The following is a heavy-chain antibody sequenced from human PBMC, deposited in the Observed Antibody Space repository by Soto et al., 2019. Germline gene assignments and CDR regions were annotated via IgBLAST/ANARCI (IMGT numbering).Heavy chain of an antibody. CDR1: GFSISSSY. D-gene: IGHD3-22*01. Sequence: GGSMRLSCATSGFSISSSYMNWVRQAPGKGLEWVSVIYSAGNTYYADSVRGRFTISRDSSKNTLYLQMTRLRAEDTALYFCTSGHEYDSSGGYYFEYWGQGTLVTVSS. J-gene: IGHJ4*02. CDR3: TSGHEYDSSGGYYFEY. V-gene: IGHV3-53*01. CDR2: IYSAGNT.